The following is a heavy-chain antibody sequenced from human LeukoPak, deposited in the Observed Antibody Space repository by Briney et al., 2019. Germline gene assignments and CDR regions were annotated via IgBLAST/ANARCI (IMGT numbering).Heavy chain of an antibody. V-gene: IGHV3-23*01. D-gene: IGHD2-15*01. CDR3: DKDFYRYCSGGSCYSGFDP. CDR2: LTGSGGNT. J-gene: IGHJ5*02. Sequence: GGSLRLSRTASGFTFSSYAMTWVREAPGEGLEWVSGLTGSGGNTYYADYAQGLLTISSNNSKNTMYLQMNHLSGQDTDVYSCDKDFYRYCSGGSCYSGFDPWGQGTLVTVSS. CDR1: GFTFSSYA.